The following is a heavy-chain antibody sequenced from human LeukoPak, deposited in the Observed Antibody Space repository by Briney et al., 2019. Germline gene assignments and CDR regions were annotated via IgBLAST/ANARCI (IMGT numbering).Heavy chain of an antibody. CDR3: ALHSSSWTYNWFDP. CDR2: IIPIFGTA. D-gene: IGHD6-13*01. CDR1: GGTFSSHA. V-gene: IGHV1-69*13. Sequence: GASVKVSCKASGGTFSSHAISWVRQAPGQGLEWMGGIIPIFGTANYAQKFQGRVTITADESTSTAYMELSSLRSEDTAVYYCALHSSSWTYNWFDPWGQGTLVTVSS. J-gene: IGHJ5*02.